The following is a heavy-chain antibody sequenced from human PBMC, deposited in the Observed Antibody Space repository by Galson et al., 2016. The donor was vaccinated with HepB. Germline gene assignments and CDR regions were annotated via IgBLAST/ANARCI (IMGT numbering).Heavy chain of an antibody. CDR3: ASPRVGGPRGAFDI. D-gene: IGHD3-16*01. V-gene: IGHV4-39*02. CDR1: DGSITSSSYF. CDR2: IRYSGSS. Sequence: SETLSLTCTVSDGSITSSSYFWAWIRQPPGKGLEWIGSIRYSGSSYYNSSLKSRVTMSVDTSKNHFSLKLSSVTAADTAVYYCASPRVGGPRGAFDIWGQGTMVTVSS. J-gene: IGHJ3*02.